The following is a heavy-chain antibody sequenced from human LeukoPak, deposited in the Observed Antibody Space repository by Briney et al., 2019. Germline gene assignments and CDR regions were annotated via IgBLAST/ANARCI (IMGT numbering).Heavy chain of an antibody. J-gene: IGHJ4*02. CDR1: GYTFIYHF. V-gene: IGHV1-69-2*01. D-gene: IGHD3-3*01. CDR2: VDPENAET. CDR3: ATGLTIFGVVRTFHF. Sequence: ASVNVSCKSSGYTFIYHFMHWVQQAPGKGLEWMGRVDPENAETEYSGKFQGRLTLTADPSTDTSYMELSSLRSDDTAVYFCATGLTIFGVVRTFHFWGQGTPVTVSS.